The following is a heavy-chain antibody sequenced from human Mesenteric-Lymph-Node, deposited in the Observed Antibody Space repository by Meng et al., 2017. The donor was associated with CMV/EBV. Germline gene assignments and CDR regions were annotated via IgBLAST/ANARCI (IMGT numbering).Heavy chain of an antibody. Sequence: GESLKISCAASGFTFSSYAVSWVRQAPGKGLEWVSLISGSADSTYYADSVKGRFTISRDNSKNTLYLQMDSLRDEDTAVYYCAKDLAHYDNNGYILLLDAFDIWGQGTMVTVSS. CDR2: ISGSADST. V-gene: IGHV3-23*01. J-gene: IGHJ3*02. D-gene: IGHD3-22*01. CDR3: AKDLAHYDNNGYILLLDAFDI. CDR1: GFTFSSYA.